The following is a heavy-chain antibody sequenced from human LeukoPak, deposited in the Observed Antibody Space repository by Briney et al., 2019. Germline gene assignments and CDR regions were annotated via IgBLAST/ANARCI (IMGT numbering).Heavy chain of an antibody. CDR2: ISSSSSYI. D-gene: IGHD6-19*01. Sequence: GGSLRLSCAASGFTFSSYNMNWVRQAPGRGLEWVSSISSSSSYIYYADSLKGRFTISRDNAKNSLYLQMNSQRAEDTAVYYCARKSVAVAGPLDYWGQGTLVTVSS. V-gene: IGHV3-21*01. CDR3: ARKSVAVAGPLDY. CDR1: GFTFSSYN. J-gene: IGHJ4*02.